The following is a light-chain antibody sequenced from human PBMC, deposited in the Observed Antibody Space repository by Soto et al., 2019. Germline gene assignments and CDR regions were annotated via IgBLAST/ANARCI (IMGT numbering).Light chain of an antibody. V-gene: IGKV3-15*01. J-gene: IGKJ1*01. CDR2: GAS. CDR1: QSVSSN. Sequence: EIVMTQSPATLSVSPGERATLSCRASQSVSSNLAWYQQKPGQAPRLLIYGASTRATGIPARFSGSGSGTEFTLPITSLQFEDVALYYCQQYNNWPPWTFGQGTKVDIK. CDR3: QQYNNWPPWT.